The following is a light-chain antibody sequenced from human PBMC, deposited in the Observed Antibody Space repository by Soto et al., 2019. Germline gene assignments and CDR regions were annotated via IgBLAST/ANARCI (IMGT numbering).Light chain of an antibody. Sequence: EIVMTQSPATLSVSPGERATLSCRASQSVSSNLAWYQQKPGQAPRLLISAVATRATGIPARFSGSGSGTEFTLIISSLQSVDFAVYYCQQYNNWPLPFGGGTKVEIK. J-gene: IGKJ4*01. CDR1: QSVSSN. V-gene: IGKV3-15*01. CDR3: QQYNNWPLP. CDR2: AVA.